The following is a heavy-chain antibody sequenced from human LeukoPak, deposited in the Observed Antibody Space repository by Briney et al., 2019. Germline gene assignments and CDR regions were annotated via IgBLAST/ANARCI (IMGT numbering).Heavy chain of an antibody. Sequence: GGSLRLSCAASGFTLSSYSMNWVRQAPGKGLEWVSSISSSGNYVYYADSMKGRFTIPRDNAKTSLYLQMNSLRAEDTAVYYCARNSTVVAGTFDIWGQGTMVTVSS. J-gene: IGHJ3*02. CDR3: ARNSTVVAGTFDI. CDR1: GFTLSSYS. D-gene: IGHD2-15*01. CDR2: ISSSGNYV. V-gene: IGHV3-21*01.